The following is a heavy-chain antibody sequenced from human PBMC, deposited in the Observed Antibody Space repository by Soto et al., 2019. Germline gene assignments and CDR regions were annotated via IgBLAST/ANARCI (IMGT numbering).Heavy chain of an antibody. CDR2: VYYTGTT. V-gene: IGHV4-59*01. CDR3: AREIAAVPRAFDY. Sequence: ASETLSLTCTVSGGSISSYFYIWVRQPPGKGLEWIGSVYYTGTTDYNPSLKSRVTISVDTSKTQFSLNLRSVTAADTAVYYCAREIAAVPRAFDYWGRGTLVTVYS. D-gene: IGHD6-13*01. J-gene: IGHJ4*02. CDR1: GGSISSYF.